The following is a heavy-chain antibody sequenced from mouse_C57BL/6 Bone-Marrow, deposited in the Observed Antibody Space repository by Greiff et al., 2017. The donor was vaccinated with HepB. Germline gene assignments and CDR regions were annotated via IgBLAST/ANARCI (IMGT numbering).Heavy chain of an antibody. D-gene: IGHD1-1*01. CDR3: ARDYGSSGGFAY. CDR2: ISDGGSYT. J-gene: IGHJ3*01. Sequence: EVKVEESGGGLVKPGGSLKLSCAASGFTFSSYAMSWVRQTPEKRLEWVATISDGGSYTYYPDNVKGRFTISRDNAKNNLYLQMSHLKSEDTAMYYCARDYGSSGGFAYWGQGTLVTVSA. CDR1: GFTFSSYA. V-gene: IGHV5-4*01.